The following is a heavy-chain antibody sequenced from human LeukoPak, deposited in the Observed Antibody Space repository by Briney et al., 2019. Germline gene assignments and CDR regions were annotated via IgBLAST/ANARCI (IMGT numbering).Heavy chain of an antibody. CDR1: GFAFNTYG. V-gene: IGHV3-30*18. CDR2: ISYHGSDK. Sequence: GGSLRLSCAASGFAFNTYGMQWVRQAPGKGLEWVAVISYHGSDKYYADSVKGRFTISRDDSKNTLYLQMNSLTAEDTAVYYCAKSQRSPGPHGMDVWGQGTTVTVSS. D-gene: IGHD5-18*01. J-gene: IGHJ6*02. CDR3: AKSQRSPGPHGMDV.